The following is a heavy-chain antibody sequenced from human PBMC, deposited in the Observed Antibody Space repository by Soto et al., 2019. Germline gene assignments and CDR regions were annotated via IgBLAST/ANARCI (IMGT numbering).Heavy chain of an antibody. V-gene: IGHV3-7*05. CDR3: AREGGSSSWYLYYYGMDV. Sequence: GGSLRLSCAASGFTFSSYWMSWVRQAPGKGLEWVANIKQDGSEKYYVDSVKGRFTISRDNAKNSLYLQMNSLRAEDTAVYYCAREGGSSSWYLYYYGMDVWGQGTTVTV. CDR1: GFTFSSYW. CDR2: IKQDGSEK. J-gene: IGHJ6*02. D-gene: IGHD6-13*01.